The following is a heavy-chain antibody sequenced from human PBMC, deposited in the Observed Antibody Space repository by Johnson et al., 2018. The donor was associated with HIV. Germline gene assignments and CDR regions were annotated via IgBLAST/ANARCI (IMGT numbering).Heavy chain of an antibody. V-gene: IGHV3-30-3*01. J-gene: IGHJ3*02. Sequence: QVQLVESGGGVVQPGRSLRLSCAASGFTFSSYAMHWVRQAPGKGLEWVAVISYDGSNKYYADSVKGRFTISRDNSKNTLYLQINSLRAEDTAVYYCARPSSIASLYDEFDIWGQGTMVTVSS. D-gene: IGHD6-6*01. CDR2: ISYDGSNK. CDR3: ARPSSIASLYDEFDI. CDR1: GFTFSSYA.